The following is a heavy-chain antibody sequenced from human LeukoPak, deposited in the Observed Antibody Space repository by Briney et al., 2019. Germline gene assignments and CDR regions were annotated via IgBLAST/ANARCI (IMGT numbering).Heavy chain of an antibody. CDR1: GYTFTSYY. J-gene: IGHJ6*03. V-gene: IGHV1-46*01. Sequence: GASVKVSCKASGYTFTSYYMHWVRQAPGQGLEWMGIINPSGGSTSYAQKFQGRVTMTRDMSTSTVYMELSSLRSEDTAVYYCARRGYCSSTSCFKYYYYYYMDVWGKGTTVTVSS. CDR3: ARRGYCSSTSCFKYYYYYYMDV. CDR2: INPSGGST. D-gene: IGHD2-2*01.